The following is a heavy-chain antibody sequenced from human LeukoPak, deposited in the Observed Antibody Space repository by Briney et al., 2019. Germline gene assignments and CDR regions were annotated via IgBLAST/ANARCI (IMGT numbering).Heavy chain of an antibody. CDR3: ARTGYGYNYFDY. Sequence: GGSLRLSCGGSGFIFSSYGMNWVLQAPGKGLEWVSSISSGSTYTYYADSVKGRFTISRDNAKNSLYLKMNSLRAEDTAVYYCARTGYGYNYFDYWGQGTLVTVSS. D-gene: IGHD3-16*01. V-gene: IGHV3-21*01. CDR2: ISSGSTYT. J-gene: IGHJ4*02. CDR1: GFIFSSYG.